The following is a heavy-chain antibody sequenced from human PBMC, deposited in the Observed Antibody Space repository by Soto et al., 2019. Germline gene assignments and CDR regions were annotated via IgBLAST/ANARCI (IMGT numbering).Heavy chain of an antibody. D-gene: IGHD4-4*01. CDR3: AKAPVTHPDDAFDI. CDR2: VSHDGSET. CDR1: EFIFSNYG. Sequence: GGSLRLSCAASEFIFSNYGMNWVRQAPGKGPEWVAVVSHDGSETHYADSVKGRFTISRDNSKNTLYLHMNNLRAEDTAVYYCAKAPVTHPDDAFDIWGQGTMVTVSS. V-gene: IGHV3-30*18. J-gene: IGHJ3*02.